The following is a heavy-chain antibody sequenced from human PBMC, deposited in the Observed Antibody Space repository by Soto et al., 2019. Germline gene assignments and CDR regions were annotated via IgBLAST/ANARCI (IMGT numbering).Heavy chain of an antibody. CDR2: IYYSGST. J-gene: IGHJ4*02. CDR3: ARADRYPRYYFDY. V-gene: IGHV4-59*01. Sequence: SETLSLTCTVSCGSISSYYWSWIRQPPGKGLEWIGYIYYSGSTNYNPSLKSRVTISVDTSKNQFSLKLSSVTAADTAVYYCARADRYPRYYFDYWGQGTLVTVSS. D-gene: IGHD2-2*02. CDR1: CGSISSYY.